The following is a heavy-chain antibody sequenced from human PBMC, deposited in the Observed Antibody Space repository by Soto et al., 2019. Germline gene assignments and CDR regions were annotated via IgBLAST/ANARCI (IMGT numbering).Heavy chain of an antibody. V-gene: IGHV3-33*01. CDR1: GFTFSSYG. D-gene: IGHD2-2*01. CDR3: ACLPFLVPAAXVQEFDY. CDR2: IWYDGSNK. Sequence: GGSLRLSCAASGFTFSSYGMHWVRQAPGKGLEWVAVIWYDGSNKYYADSVKGRFTISRDNSKNTLYLQMNSLRAEDTAVYYCACLPFLVPAAXVQEFDYCGRGTLVTVSA. J-gene: IGHJ4*02.